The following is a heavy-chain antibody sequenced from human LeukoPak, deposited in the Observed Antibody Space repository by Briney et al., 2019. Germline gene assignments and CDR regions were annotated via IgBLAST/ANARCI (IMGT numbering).Heavy chain of an antibody. Sequence: GGSPRLSCAASGFTFSSYAMSWVRQAPGKGLEWVSAISGSGGSTYYADSVKGRFTISRDNSKNTLYLQMNSLRAEDTAVYYCASYPGGYSYGYLVYWGQGTLVTVSS. V-gene: IGHV3-23*01. CDR2: ISGSGGST. CDR1: GFTFSSYA. D-gene: IGHD5-18*01. J-gene: IGHJ4*02. CDR3: ASYPGGYSYGYLVY.